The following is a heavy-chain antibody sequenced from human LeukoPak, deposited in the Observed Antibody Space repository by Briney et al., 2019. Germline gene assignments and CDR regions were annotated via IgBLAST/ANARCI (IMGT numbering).Heavy chain of an antibody. D-gene: IGHD3-22*01. CDR2: IYHSGST. J-gene: IGHJ4*02. CDR3: ARKWLRTLDY. Sequence: SETLSLTCAVSGYSISSGYYWGWIRQPPGKGLEWIGSIYHSGSTYYNPSLKGRVTISVDTSKNQFSLKLSSVTAADTAVYYCARKWLRTLDYWGQGTLVTVSS. CDR1: GYSISSGYY. V-gene: IGHV4-38-2*01.